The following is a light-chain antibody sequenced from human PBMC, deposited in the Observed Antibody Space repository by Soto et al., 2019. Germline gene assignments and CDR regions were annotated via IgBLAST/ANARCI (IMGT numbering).Light chain of an antibody. CDR2: GAS. CDR1: QSVSSSY. Sequence: ESELTQSAGTLSLSQGERATLCCRASQSVSSSYLAWYQQKPGQAPRLLIYGASSRATGIPDRFSGSGSGTDFTLTISRLEPEDFAVYYCQQYGSSFWTFGQGSMVDIK. J-gene: IGKJ1*01. CDR3: QQYGSSFWT. V-gene: IGKV3-20*01.